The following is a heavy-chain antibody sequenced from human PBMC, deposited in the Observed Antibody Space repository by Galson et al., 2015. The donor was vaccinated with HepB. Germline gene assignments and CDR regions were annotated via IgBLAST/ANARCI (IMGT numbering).Heavy chain of an antibody. Sequence: SLRLSCAASGFTFSNYAMSWVRQAPGKGLEWVSSISGSGGSTYYADSVRGRFTISRDNSKNMLFLEMNSLRDEDTATYYCARSPSSSWGDGFDIWGQGTMVSVSS. CDR2: ISGSGGST. V-gene: IGHV3-23*01. CDR3: ARSPSSSWGDGFDI. CDR1: GFTFSNYA. D-gene: IGHD6-13*01. J-gene: IGHJ3*02.